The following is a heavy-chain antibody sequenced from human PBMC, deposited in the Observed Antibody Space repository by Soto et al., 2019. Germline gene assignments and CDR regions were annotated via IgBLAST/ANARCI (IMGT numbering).Heavy chain of an antibody. CDR2: VSAYNGNT. Sequence: GASGKVCGEASGYSFTSVGISWVRQAPGQGLEWMGWVSAYNGNTHYAPKLQGRVTMTTDRSTTTAYLELRSLTSDDTAVYYCARAGGTQLSDYWGRGTLVPVSS. CDR3: ARAGGTQLSDY. V-gene: IGHV1-18*04. D-gene: IGHD1-1*01. CDR1: GYSFTSVG. J-gene: IGHJ4*02.